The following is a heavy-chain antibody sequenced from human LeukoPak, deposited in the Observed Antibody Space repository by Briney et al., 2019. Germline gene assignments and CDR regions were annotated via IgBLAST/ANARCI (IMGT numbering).Heavy chain of an antibody. Sequence: SSETLSLTCAVYGGSFSGYYWSWIRQPPGKGLEWIGEINHSGSTYYNPSLKSRVTISVDTSKNQFSLKLSSVTAADTAVYYCARDSGRDALDIWGQGTMVTVSS. V-gene: IGHV4-34*09. CDR3: ARDSGRDALDI. CDR1: GGSFSGYY. J-gene: IGHJ3*02. CDR2: INHSGST.